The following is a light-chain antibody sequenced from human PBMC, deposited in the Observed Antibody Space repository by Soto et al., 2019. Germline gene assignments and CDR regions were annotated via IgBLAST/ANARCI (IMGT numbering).Light chain of an antibody. Sequence: QSALTQPASVSGSPGQSITISCTGTSSDVGGYNYVSWYQQHPGKAPKFMIYEVSNRPSGVSSRFSGSKSGNTASLTISGLQAEDEADYYCSSYTTSKTLAFGGGTKLTVL. CDR3: SSYTTSKTLA. J-gene: IGLJ2*01. CDR2: EVS. V-gene: IGLV2-14*01. CDR1: SSDVGGYNY.